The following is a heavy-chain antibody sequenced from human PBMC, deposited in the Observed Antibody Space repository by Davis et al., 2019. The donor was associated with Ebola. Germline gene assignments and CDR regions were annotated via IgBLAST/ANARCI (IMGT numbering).Heavy chain of an antibody. Sequence: GESLKISCAASGFTFSTYSMSWVRQAPGQGLEWVSSISSDSDYIYYADSAKGRFTISRDNAKNSLFLQMNSLRAEDTAVYYCARGRGIGDYWGQGTLVTVSS. D-gene: IGHD3-16*01. J-gene: IGHJ4*02. V-gene: IGHV3-21*01. CDR2: ISSDSDYI. CDR1: GFTFSTYS. CDR3: ARGRGIGDY.